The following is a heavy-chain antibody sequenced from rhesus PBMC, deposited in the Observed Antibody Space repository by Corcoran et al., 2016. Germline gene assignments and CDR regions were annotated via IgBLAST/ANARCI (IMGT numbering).Heavy chain of an antibody. CDR2: IYGSGSNT. CDR3: TSDPRGSGWFDY. Sequence: QLQLQESGPGLVKPSETLSVTCAVSGGSISSSYWSWIRQAPGKGLELIGSIYGSGSNTNYNPSLKSRVTLAVDTSKNQLSLRLSSVTAADTAVYFCTSDPRGSGWFDYWGQGVLVTVSS. J-gene: IGHJ4*01. D-gene: IGHD6-31*01. CDR1: GGSISSSY. V-gene: IGHV4-169*02.